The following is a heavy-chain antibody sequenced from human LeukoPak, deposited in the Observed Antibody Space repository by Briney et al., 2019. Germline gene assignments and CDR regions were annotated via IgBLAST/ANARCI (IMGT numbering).Heavy chain of an antibody. CDR3: ARDGYASTWYVFDY. D-gene: IGHD6-13*01. Sequence: PSQTLSLTCAISGDSFSSNSAAWNWIRQSPSRGLEWLGRTYFRSKWYNDYAVSVKSRITINSDTSKNQFSLQLNSVTPEDTAVYYCARDGYASTWYVFDYWGQGTLVTVSS. V-gene: IGHV6-1*01. CDR2: TYFRSKWYN. J-gene: IGHJ4*02. CDR1: GDSFSSNSAA.